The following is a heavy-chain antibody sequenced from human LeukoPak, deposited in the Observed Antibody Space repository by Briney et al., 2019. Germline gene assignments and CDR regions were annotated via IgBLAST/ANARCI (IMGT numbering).Heavy chain of an antibody. Sequence: PGGSLRLSCAASGLTFSDTWMNWVRQAPGKGLEWVSGISWNSGSIGYADSVKGRFTISRDNAKNSLYLQMNSLRAEDTALYYCAKDGAAAGTQPLDYWGQGTLVTVSS. V-gene: IGHV3-9*01. CDR2: ISWNSGSI. D-gene: IGHD6-13*01. J-gene: IGHJ4*02. CDR1: GLTFSDTW. CDR3: AKDGAAAGTQPLDY.